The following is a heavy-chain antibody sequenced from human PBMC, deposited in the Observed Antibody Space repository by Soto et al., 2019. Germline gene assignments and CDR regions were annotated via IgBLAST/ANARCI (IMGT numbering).Heavy chain of an antibody. CDR1: GYTFTSYR. Sequence: PSVKVSCKASGYTFTSYRISWVRQAPGQGLERMGWISAYNGNTNYAQKLQGRVTMTTDTSTSTAYMELGSLRSDDTAVYYCARAPRSSWYAPWGQGTLVTVSS. CDR3: ARAPRSSWYAP. V-gene: IGHV1-18*01. D-gene: IGHD6-13*01. J-gene: IGHJ5*02. CDR2: ISAYNGNT.